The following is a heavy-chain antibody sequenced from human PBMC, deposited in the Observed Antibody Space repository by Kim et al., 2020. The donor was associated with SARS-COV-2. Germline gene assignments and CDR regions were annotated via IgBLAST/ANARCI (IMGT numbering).Heavy chain of an antibody. V-gene: IGHV3-48*03. CDR1: GFTFSSYE. D-gene: IGHD6-13*01. Sequence: GGSLRLSCAASGFTFSSYEMNWVRQAPGKGLEWVSYISSSGSTIYYADSVKGRFTISRDNAKNSLYLQMNSLRAEDTAVYYCARDTTDEIAAAGTNWYFDLWGRGTLVTVSS. CDR2: ISSSGSTI. CDR3: ARDTTDEIAAAGTNWYFDL. J-gene: IGHJ2*01.